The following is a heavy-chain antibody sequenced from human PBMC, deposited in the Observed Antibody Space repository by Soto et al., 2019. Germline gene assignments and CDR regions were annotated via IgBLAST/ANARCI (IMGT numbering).Heavy chain of an antibody. Sequence: SETLSLTCTVSGGSITSYYWNWIRQPPGKGLEWIGYIYYSGSTNYNPSLKSRVSLSVDTSKNQFSLKVYSVTAADTAAYYCARDRDGYNYFDYWGQGTLVTVSS. J-gene: IGHJ4*02. V-gene: IGHV4-59*01. D-gene: IGHD5-12*01. CDR1: GGSITSYY. CDR2: IYYSGST. CDR3: ARDRDGYNYFDY.